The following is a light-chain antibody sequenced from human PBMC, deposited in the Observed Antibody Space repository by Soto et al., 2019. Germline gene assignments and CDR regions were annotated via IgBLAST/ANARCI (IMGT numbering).Light chain of an antibody. V-gene: IGKV3-11*01. J-gene: IGKJ1*01. CDR2: DAS. Sequence: EIVLSQSPATLSLSPGERATLSCRASQSVSSYLAWYQQEPGQAPRLLIYDASNRATGIPARFSVSGSGTDFTLTITSLEPEDFAVYYCQQRSNWPSWTFGQGTKVEIK. CDR1: QSVSSY. CDR3: QQRSNWPSWT.